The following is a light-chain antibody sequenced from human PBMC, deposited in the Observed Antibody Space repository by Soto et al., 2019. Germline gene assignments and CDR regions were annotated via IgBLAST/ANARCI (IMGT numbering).Light chain of an antibody. CDR1: QSVSTNY. CDR3: QHYRSSPPELT. V-gene: IGKV3-20*01. Sequence: EIVLTQSPATLSLSPGERATLSCRASQSVSTNYLAWYQQRPGQAPRLLIFGASYRATGIPDRFSGSGSGTDFTLTISRLDPEDFAVYYCQHYRSSPPELTFGRGTKVDSK. CDR2: GAS. J-gene: IGKJ3*01.